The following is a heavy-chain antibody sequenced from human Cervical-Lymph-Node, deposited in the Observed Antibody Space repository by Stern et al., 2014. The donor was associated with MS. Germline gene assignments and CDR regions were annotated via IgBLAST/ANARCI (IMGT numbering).Heavy chain of an antibody. V-gene: IGHV5-51*01. CDR1: GYTFTSYW. CDR3: ARQRYFDY. Sequence: VQLVQSGPEVKRPGESLKISCQASGYTFTSYWIGWVRQMPGKGLEWIAIIFPGGSDISYSPSFPGPVTISAEKSSSTAYLQWNTRKASDTAIYYCARQRYFDYWGQGTLVTVSS. CDR2: IFPGGSDI. J-gene: IGHJ4*02.